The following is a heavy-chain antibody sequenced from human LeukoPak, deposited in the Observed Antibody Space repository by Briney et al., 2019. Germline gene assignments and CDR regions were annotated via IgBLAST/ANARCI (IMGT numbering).Heavy chain of an antibody. V-gene: IGHV3-23*01. D-gene: IGHD3-10*01. J-gene: IGHJ6*03. Sequence: GGSLRLSCAASGFTFGSYGMSWVRQAPGKGLGWVSAISGNGDRTYYADSVKGRFSISRDNSKNTLYLQMNSLRAEDTAVYYCAKGGRTGKSISMIRGVRNYYYYMDVWGKGTTVTISS. CDR1: GFTFGSYG. CDR3: AKGGRTGKSISMIRGVRNYYYYMDV. CDR2: ISGNGDRT.